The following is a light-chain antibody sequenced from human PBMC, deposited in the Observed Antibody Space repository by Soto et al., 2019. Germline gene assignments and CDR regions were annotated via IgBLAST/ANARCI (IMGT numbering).Light chain of an antibody. CDR3: QQRSNWPRT. Sequence: EIVLTQSPATLSLSPGERATLSCRASQSVSNYFAWYQQKPGQAPRLLIYDASNTSTGIPARFSGSGSGTYIALSISRLMPEYFAVYYWQQRSNWPRTFGQGTKVEV. CDR2: DAS. V-gene: IGKV3-11*01. J-gene: IGKJ1*01. CDR1: QSVSNY.